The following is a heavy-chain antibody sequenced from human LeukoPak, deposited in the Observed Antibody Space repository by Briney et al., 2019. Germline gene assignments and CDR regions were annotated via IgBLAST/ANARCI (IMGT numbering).Heavy chain of an antibody. D-gene: IGHD6-19*01. CDR1: GFTVSSNY. CDR3: AISSGWYLGNFDY. J-gene: IGHJ4*02. CDR2: IYSGGST. V-gene: IGHV3-53*01. Sequence: GGSLRLSCAASGFTVSSNYMSSVRQAPGKGLEWVSVIYSGGSTYYADSVKGRFTISRDNSKNTLYLQMNSLRAVDTAVYYCAISSGWYLGNFDYWGQGTLVTVSS.